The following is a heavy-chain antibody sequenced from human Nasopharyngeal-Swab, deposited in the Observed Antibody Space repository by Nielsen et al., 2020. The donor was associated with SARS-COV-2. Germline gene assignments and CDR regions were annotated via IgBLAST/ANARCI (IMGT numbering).Heavy chain of an antibody. CDR3: TRLDV. Sequence: VRQMPGKGLGWVGRIRSKANSYATAYAASVKGRFTISRDDSKNTAYLQMNSLKTEDTAVYYCTRLDVWGQGTTVTVSS. J-gene: IGHJ6*02. CDR2: IRSKANSYAT. V-gene: IGHV3-73*01.